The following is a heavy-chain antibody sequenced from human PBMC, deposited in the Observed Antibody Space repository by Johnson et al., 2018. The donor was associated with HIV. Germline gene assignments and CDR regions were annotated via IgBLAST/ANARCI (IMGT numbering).Heavy chain of an antibody. J-gene: IGHJ3*02. V-gene: IGHV3-11*04. CDR2: ISSSGNTI. CDR1: GFTFSDYY. Sequence: QVQLVESGGGVVQPGRSLRLSCAASGFTFSDYYMIWIRQAPGKGLEWVSYISSSGNTIYYADSVKGRFTISRDNSKNTLYLHMNSLRAEDTAVYYCARSPLTGDPRGAFDIWGQGTMVTVSS. D-gene: IGHD7-27*01. CDR3: ARSPLTGDPRGAFDI.